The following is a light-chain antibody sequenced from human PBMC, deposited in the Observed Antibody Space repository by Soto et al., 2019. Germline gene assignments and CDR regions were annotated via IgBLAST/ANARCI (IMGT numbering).Light chain of an antibody. V-gene: IGKV3-20*01. CDR3: QQYGSSGT. Sequence: EIGMTQSPGTLSLSPGERANLXCRASQSISSYLDWYQQKPGKAPRLLISDASDRATGIPERFSGSGSGTDFTITISRLEPEDFAVYYCQQYGSSGTFGQGTKVDIK. CDR2: DAS. CDR1: QSISSY. J-gene: IGKJ1*01.